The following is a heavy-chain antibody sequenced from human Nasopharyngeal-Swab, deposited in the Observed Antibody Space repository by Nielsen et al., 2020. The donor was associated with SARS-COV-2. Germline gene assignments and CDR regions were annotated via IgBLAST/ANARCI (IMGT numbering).Heavy chain of an antibody. CDR1: GFTVSSNY. Sequence: GESLKISCAAPGFTVSSNYMSWVRQAPGKGLEWVSVIYSGGSTYYADSVKGRFTISRDNSKNTLYLQMNSLRAEDTAVYYCARPLGYGSGSYYGYYYYYGMDVWGQGTTVTVSS. V-gene: IGHV3-53*01. J-gene: IGHJ6*02. CDR2: IYSGGST. CDR3: ARPLGYGSGSYYGYYYYYGMDV. D-gene: IGHD3-10*01.